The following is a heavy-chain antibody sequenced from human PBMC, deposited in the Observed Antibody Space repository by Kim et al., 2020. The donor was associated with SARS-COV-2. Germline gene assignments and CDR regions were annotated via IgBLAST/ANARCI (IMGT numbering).Heavy chain of an antibody. D-gene: IGHD3-22*01. Sequence: GGSLRLSCAASGFTFSDHYMDWVRQAPGKGLEWVGRTRNKANSYTTEYAASVKGRFTISRDDSKNSLYLQMNSLKTEDTAVYYCARGEAYYYDSSGYDGMDVWGQGTTVTVSS. CDR1: GFTFSDHY. V-gene: IGHV3-72*01. CDR2: TRNKANSYTT. J-gene: IGHJ6*02. CDR3: ARGEAYYYDSSGYDGMDV.